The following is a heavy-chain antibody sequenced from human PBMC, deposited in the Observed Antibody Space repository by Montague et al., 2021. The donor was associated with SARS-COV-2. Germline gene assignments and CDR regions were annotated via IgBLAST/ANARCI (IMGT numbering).Heavy chain of an antibody. D-gene: IGHD3-3*01. CDR1: GDSISSSSHY. CDR2: IYYSGST. J-gene: IGHJ6*03. V-gene: IGHV4-39*01. CDR3: ARHSGDYTIFGVVFYYMDV. Sequence: SETLSLTCTVSGDSISSSSHYWGWIRQPPGKGLEWIGSIYYSGSTYYNPSLKSRVTISVDTSKNQFSLKLSSVTAADTAVFYCARHSGDYTIFGVVFYYMDVWGKGTTVTVSS.